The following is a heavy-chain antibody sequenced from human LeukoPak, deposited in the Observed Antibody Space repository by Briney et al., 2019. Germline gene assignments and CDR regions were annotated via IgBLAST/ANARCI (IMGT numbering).Heavy chain of an antibody. J-gene: IGHJ4*02. CDR3: AKGPSDVATIPGDYFDY. V-gene: IGHV3-33*06. CDR1: GFTFSSYG. D-gene: IGHD2-15*01. CDR2: IWYDGSNK. Sequence: PGRSLRRSCAASGFTFSSYGMHWVRQAPGKGLEWVAVIWYDGSNKYYADSVKGRFTISRDNSKNTLYLQMNSLRAEDTAVYYCAKGPSDVATIPGDYFDYWGQGTLVTVSS.